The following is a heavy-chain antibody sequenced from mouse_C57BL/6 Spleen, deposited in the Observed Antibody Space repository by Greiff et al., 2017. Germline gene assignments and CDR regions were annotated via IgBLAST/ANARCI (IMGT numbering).Heavy chain of an antibody. V-gene: IGHV1-80*01. CDR1: GYAFSSYW. D-gene: IGHD1-2*01. CDR2: IYPGDGDT. J-gene: IGHJ2*01. Sequence: VQLQQSGASVKLSCKASGYAFSSYWMNWVKQRPGKGLEWIGQIYPGDGDTNYNGKFKGKATLAADKSSSTAYMQRSSLTSEDSADYFSARGALLLDYWGQGTTLTVSS. CDR3: ARGALLLDY.